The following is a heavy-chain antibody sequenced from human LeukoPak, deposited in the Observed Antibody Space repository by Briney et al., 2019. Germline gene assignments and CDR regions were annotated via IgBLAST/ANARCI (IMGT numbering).Heavy chain of an antibody. CDR1: GFTFSSYA. V-gene: IGHV3-23*01. J-gene: IGHJ4*02. CDR2: ISGSGGST. CDR3: AKDFDIVVVPAAIQVSDY. Sequence: PGGSLRLSCAASGFTFSSYAMSWVRQAPGKGLEWVSAISGSGGSTYYADSVKGRFTISRDNSKNTLYLRMNSLRAEDTAVYYCAKDFDIVVVPAAIQVSDYWGQGTLVTASS. D-gene: IGHD2-2*02.